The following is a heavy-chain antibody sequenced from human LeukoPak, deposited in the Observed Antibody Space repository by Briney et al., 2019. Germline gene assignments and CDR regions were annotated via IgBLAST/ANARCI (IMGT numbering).Heavy chain of an antibody. J-gene: IGHJ6*03. CDR3: ARGQYYYDSSGWVSGYYYYYMDV. V-gene: IGHV4-59*01. CDR2: IYYSGST. CDR1: GGSISGYY. Sequence: PSETLSLTCTVSGGSISGYYWTWIRQPPGKGLEWIGYIYYSGSTNYNPSLKSRVTISIDTSKNQFSLKLSSVTAADTAVYYCARGQYYYDSSGWVSGYYYYYMDVWGKGTTVTVSS. D-gene: IGHD3-22*01.